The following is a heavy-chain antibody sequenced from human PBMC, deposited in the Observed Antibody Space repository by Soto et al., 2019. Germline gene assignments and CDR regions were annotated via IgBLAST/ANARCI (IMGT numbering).Heavy chain of an antibody. CDR3: AKADMNEPHPFDY. Sequence: QVQLQESGPGLVKPSGTLSLTCAVSSASISSNHWWSWVRQPPGKGLEWIGEIHHTGGTNDNPSPKSRVPITPDKPQEPFSLELTSVAPPGPAILFRAKADMNEPHPFDYWGQGILVTVSS. V-gene: IGHV4-4*02. J-gene: IGHJ4*02. CDR2: IHHTGGT. D-gene: IGHD1-1*01. CDR1: SASISSNHW.